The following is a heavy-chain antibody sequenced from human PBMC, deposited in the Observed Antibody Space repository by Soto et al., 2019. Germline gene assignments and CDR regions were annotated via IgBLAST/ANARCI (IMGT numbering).Heavy chain of an antibody. CDR3: AREPLGGGVCYDHWLDP. CDR2: SNIGNGNT. D-gene: IGHD2-21*02. J-gene: IGHJ5*02. CDR1: GYTFTSYA. V-gene: IGHV1-3*04. Sequence: QVQLVQSGAEVKKPGASVRVSCRTSGYTFTSYAIHWVRQAPGQGLEWMAWSNIGNGNTKYSQKFQGRVTVSRDTSASTAYMELSRLRSEETAVYYCAREPLGGGVCYDHWLDPWGQGTLVTVSS.